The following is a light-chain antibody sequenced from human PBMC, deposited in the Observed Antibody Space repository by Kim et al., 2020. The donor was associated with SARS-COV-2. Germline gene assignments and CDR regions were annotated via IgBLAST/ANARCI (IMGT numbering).Light chain of an antibody. V-gene: IGKV3-20*01. Sequence: LSPGERALLSCTVSQVINSNFLAWYQKNPGQAPRLLIYDASRRATGIPNRFSGRVSGTVFTLTISRLEPEDFAVYYCQQCTTPPTFGQGTKVDIK. J-gene: IGKJ1*01. CDR3: QQCTTPPT. CDR2: DAS. CDR1: QVINSNF.